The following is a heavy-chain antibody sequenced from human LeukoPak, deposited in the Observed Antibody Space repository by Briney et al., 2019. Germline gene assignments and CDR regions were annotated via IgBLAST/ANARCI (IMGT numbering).Heavy chain of an antibody. CDR1: GASISNTNYY. CDR3: ARILSGNALGDY. Sequence: PSETLSLTCTVSGASISNTNYYWGWIRQPPGKGLEWIGSIYYSGSTYYNPSLKSRVTISVDTSKNQFSLNLSSVTAADTAVYYCARILSGNALGDYWGQGTLVAVSS. J-gene: IGHJ4*02. CDR2: IYYSGST. D-gene: IGHD4-23*01. V-gene: IGHV4-39*07.